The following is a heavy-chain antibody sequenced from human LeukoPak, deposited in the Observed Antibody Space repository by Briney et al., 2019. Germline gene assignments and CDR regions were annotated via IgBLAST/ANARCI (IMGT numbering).Heavy chain of an antibody. J-gene: IGHJ5*02. D-gene: IGHD2-2*02. CDR1: GHTLIELS. Sequence: GASVKVSCKISGHTLIELSMHWVRQAPGQGLEWMGRIIPILGIANYAQKFQGRVTITADKSTSTAYMGLSSLRSEDTAVYYCARVVPVVVPAAINWFDPWGQGTLVTVSS. CDR2: IIPILGIA. V-gene: IGHV1-69*04. CDR3: ARVVPVVVPAAINWFDP.